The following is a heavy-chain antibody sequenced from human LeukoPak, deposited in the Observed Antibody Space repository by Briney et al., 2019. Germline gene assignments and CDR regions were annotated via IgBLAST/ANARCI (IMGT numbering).Heavy chain of an antibody. CDR3: ARAVGHDYVWGSYRVYFDY. V-gene: IGHV4-30-4*01. CDR1: GGSISSGDYY. CDR2: IYYSGST. J-gene: IGHJ4*02. D-gene: IGHD3-16*02. Sequence: PSETLSLTCTVSGGSISSGDYYWSWIRQPPGKGLEWIGYIYYSGSTYYNPSLKGRVTISVDTSKNQFSLKLSSVTAADTAVYYCARAVGHDYVWGSYRVYFDYWGQGTLVTVSS.